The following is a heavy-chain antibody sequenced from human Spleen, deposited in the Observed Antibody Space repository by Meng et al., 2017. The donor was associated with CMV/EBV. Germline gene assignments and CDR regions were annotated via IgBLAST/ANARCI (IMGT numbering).Heavy chain of an antibody. D-gene: IGHD2-2*01. CDR2: INPNSGGT. CDR1: GYTFTGYY. J-gene: IGHJ6*02. CDR3: ARTSYCSSTSCSRVYYYGMDV. V-gene: IGHV1-2*02. Sequence: ASVKVSCKASGYTFTGYYMHWVRQAPGQGLEWMGWINPNSGGTNYAQKFQGRVTMTRDTSTSTAYMELRSLRSDDTAVYYCARTSYCSSTSCSRVYYYGMDVWGQGTTVTVSS.